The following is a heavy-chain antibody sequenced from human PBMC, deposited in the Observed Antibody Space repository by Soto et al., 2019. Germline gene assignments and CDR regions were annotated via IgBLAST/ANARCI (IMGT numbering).Heavy chain of an antibody. V-gene: IGHV3-23*01. CDR1: GFTFSTYA. Sequence: GGSLRLSCAASGFTFSTYAMSWVRQAPGKGLEWVSAISAGGGNTYYADSVKGRFTISRDNSKNTLYPQMNSLRAEDTALYYCAKLQVSTWYYYSWGQGTLVTVSS. CDR2: ISAGGGNT. D-gene: IGHD6-13*01. CDR3: AKLQVSTWYYYS. J-gene: IGHJ4*02.